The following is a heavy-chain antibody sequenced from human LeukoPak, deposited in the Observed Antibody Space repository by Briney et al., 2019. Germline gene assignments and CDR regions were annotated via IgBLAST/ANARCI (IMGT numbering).Heavy chain of an antibody. CDR3: ARLKADTSGDY. CDR1: GFSIGNYW. V-gene: IGHV3-74*01. CDR2: ITNDGSVT. J-gene: IGHJ4*02. Sequence: PGGSLRLSCAVSGFSIGNYWMHWVRQAPGKGLVWVSRITNDGSVTVYADSVRGRFTISRDNAKNTLYLQMNSLRAEDTAVYYCARLKADTSGDYWGQGTLVTVSS. D-gene: IGHD3-10*01.